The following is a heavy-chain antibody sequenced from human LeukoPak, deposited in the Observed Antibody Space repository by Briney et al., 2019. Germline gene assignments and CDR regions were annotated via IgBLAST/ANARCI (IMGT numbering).Heavy chain of an antibody. CDR2: IYYSGST. Sequence: SETLSLTCTVSGVSVSSGSYYWSWIRQPPGKGLEWIGYIYYSGSTNYNPSLKSRVTISVDTSKNQFSLKLSSVTAADTAVYYCARSRVHNWFDPWGQGTLVTVSS. J-gene: IGHJ5*02. CDR1: GVSVSSGSYY. V-gene: IGHV4-61*01. CDR3: ARSRVHNWFDP.